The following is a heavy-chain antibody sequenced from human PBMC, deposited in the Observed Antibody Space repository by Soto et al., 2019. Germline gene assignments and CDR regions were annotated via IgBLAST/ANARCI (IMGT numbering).Heavy chain of an antibody. CDR1: GFTFSNYA. D-gene: IGHD2-15*01. V-gene: IGHV3-23*01. J-gene: IGHJ5*02. CDR3: AKDPDYCSGGSCYFWFDP. CDR2: ISSNVVTT. Sequence: PGGSLRLSCAASGFTFSNYAMSWVRQAPGKGLEWVSAISSNVVTTYYADSVKGRFTVSRDNSKSTLYLQLNNLRAEDTAVYYCAKDPDYCSGGSCYFWFDPWGQGTLVTVSS.